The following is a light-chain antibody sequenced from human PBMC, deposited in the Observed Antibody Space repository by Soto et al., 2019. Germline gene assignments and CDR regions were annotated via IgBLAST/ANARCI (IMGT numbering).Light chain of an antibody. V-gene: IGKV1-39*01. CDR3: QQSYSTPYT. CDR2: ATS. J-gene: IGKJ2*01. Sequence: KPGKAPKFLISATSSLRTGVPSRFSASGMGTDFSLTISSLQPEDVGTYYCQQSYSTPYTFGQGTRLEIK.